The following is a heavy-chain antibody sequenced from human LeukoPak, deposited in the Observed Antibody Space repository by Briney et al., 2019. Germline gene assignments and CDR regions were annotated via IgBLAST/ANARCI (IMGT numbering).Heavy chain of an antibody. CDR2: VSPGDSDA. CDR3: ARRGCSATSCSPYYFDY. Sequence: GESLKISCKGSGYTFTNYWIGWARQMPGQGLEWMGIVSPGDSDATYSPSFQGQVTISADKSIYTAYLQWSSLKASDAAMYFCARRGCSATSCSPYYFDYWGQGTLVTVSS. CDR1: GYTFTNYW. V-gene: IGHV5-51*01. J-gene: IGHJ4*02. D-gene: IGHD2-2*01.